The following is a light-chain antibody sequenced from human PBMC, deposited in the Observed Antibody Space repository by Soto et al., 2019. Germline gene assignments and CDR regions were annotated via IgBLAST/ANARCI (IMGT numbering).Light chain of an antibody. CDR1: QGIGYW. J-gene: IGKJ1*01. Sequence: DIQMPHSPSTLRAPVTDSGTITGRASQGIGYWMAWYQQKPGKAHKFLINDAYSLESGVPSRFSGSGYGTEFNLSLSSLQPDDFAPYYCKPSKDYPWTFGKGSKVDIK. CDR2: DAY. V-gene: IGKV1-5*01. CDR3: KPSKDYPWT.